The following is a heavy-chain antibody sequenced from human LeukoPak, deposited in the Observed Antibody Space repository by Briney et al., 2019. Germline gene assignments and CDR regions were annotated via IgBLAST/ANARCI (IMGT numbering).Heavy chain of an antibody. J-gene: IGHJ4*02. CDR2: IKQDGSEK. D-gene: IGHD2-2*01. CDR3: ARGDVVVSADY. Sequence: GGSLRLSCAASGFTFSSYWMSWVRQAPGKGLEWVANIKQDGSEKYYVDSVKGRFTISRDNAKNSLYLKMNSLRAEDAAVYYCARGDVVVSADYWGQGTLVTVSS. CDR1: GFTFSSYW. V-gene: IGHV3-7*01.